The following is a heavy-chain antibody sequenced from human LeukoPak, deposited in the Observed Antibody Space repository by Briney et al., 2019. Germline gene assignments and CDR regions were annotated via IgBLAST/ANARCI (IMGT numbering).Heavy chain of an antibody. CDR1: GFTFSAYA. Sequence: GGSLRLSCAVSGFTFSAYAMSWVRQTPGKGLEWVSAIGGGGGRIYYADCMKGRFTISRDNSKNTLYLQMKHLRAEDTAVYYCAKDRNGLGMVDAFDVWGQGTMVIVSS. CDR3: AKDRNGLGMVDAFDV. CDR2: IGGGGGRI. V-gene: IGHV3-23*01. D-gene: IGHD7-27*01. J-gene: IGHJ3*01.